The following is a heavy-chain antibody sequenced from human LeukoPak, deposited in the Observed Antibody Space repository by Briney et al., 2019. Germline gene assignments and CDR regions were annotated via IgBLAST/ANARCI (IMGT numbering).Heavy chain of an antibody. Sequence: GGSLRLSCAASGFTFSNFALSWVRQAPGKGLEWVSAISGSGDSTYYADSVKGRFTISRDNSKNTLCLQMNSLRAEDTAVYYCAKGSGYYDSSSYHNWGQGTLVTVSS. D-gene: IGHD3-22*01. V-gene: IGHV3-23*01. CDR1: GFTFSNFA. CDR3: AKGSGYYDSSSYHN. J-gene: IGHJ4*02. CDR2: ISGSGDST.